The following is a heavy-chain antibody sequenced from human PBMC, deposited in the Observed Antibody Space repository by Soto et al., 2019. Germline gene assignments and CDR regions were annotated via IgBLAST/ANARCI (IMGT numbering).Heavy chain of an antibody. V-gene: IGHV4-34*01. CDR1: GGPFSGHY. Sequence: QVQVQQWGAGLLKPSETLSLTCAGYGGPFSGHYWSWIRQPPGKGLEWIGEINHGGGTNYNPSLKSRVTMSVDTSKNQFSLKLNSVTAADTAVYYCATGRGGSSYVGPFYLDYWGQGTLVTVSS. J-gene: IGHJ4*02. CDR2: INHGGGT. D-gene: IGHD1-26*01. CDR3: ATGRGGSSYVGPFYLDY.